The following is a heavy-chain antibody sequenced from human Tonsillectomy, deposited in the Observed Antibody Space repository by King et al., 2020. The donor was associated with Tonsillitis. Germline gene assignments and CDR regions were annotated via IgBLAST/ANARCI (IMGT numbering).Heavy chain of an antibody. CDR2: INHSGGT. CDR3: ARLCFGAVLSIYYYYGMDV. D-gene: IGHD3-10*01. Sequence: VQLQQWGAGLLKPSETLSLTCAVYGGSFRGYYWSWVRQPPGKGLEWIGGINHSGGTNYNPSLKSRVTMSVDTSKNQFTLKLSSVTAADTAVYYCARLCFGAVLSIYYYYGMDVWGQGTTVTVS. V-gene: IGHV4-34*01. CDR1: GGSFRGYY. J-gene: IGHJ6*02.